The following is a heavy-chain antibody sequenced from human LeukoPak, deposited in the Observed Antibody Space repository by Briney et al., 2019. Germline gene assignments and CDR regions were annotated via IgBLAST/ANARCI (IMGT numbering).Heavy chain of an antibody. CDR1: GFTFSSHW. Sequence: WGSLRLSCAASGFTFSSHWMSWVRQAPGKGLEWVANIKQDGSEKYYVDSVKGRFTISRDNAKNSLYLQMNSLRAEGTAVYYCARVRGYSYGYLDYWGQGTLVTVSS. V-gene: IGHV3-7*01. CDR2: IKQDGSEK. D-gene: IGHD5-18*01. CDR3: ARVRGYSYGYLDY. J-gene: IGHJ4*02.